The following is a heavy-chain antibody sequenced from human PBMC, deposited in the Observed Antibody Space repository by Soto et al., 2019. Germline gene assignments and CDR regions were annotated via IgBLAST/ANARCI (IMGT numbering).Heavy chain of an antibody. Sequence: PSETLSFTCTVSGSSSSSYYWSWNRQPPGKGLEWIGYIYYSGSTNYNPSLKSRVTISVDTSKNQFSLKLSSVTAADTAVYYCARVVYSSSWYWWFDPWGQGTLVTVSS. D-gene: IGHD6-13*01. J-gene: IGHJ5*02. CDR2: IYYSGST. V-gene: IGHV4-59*01. CDR3: ARVVYSSSWYWWFDP. CDR1: GSSSSSYY.